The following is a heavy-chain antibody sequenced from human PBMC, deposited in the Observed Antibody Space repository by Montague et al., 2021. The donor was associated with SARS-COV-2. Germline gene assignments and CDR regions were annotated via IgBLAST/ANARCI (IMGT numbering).Heavy chain of an antibody. Sequence: SETLSLTCAVHGGSFSTSSWNWISQPPGKGLEWIGEIHHGGSTNYNPSLKSRVTISADTSKNQFSLKLTSVAAADAAVYYCARLGDGVVPSPILGVGPYYSSYYMDVWGKGTTVTVS. V-gene: IGHV4-34*01. CDR1: GGSFSTSS. J-gene: IGHJ6*03. CDR2: IHHGGST. CDR3: ARLGDGVVPSPILGVGPYYSSYYMDV. D-gene: IGHD3-10*01.